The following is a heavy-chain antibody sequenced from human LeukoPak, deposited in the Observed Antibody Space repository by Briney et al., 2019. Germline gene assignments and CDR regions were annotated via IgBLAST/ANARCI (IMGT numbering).Heavy chain of an antibody. CDR3: ARDWGLAGYVLDH. V-gene: IGHV3-48*02. Sequence: GGSLRLSCAASEFTFSNFWMSWVRQAPGKGLEWVSYISSSSSDIYYADSVKGRFTISRDNAENSLYLQMNSVRDEDTAMYYCARDWGLAGYVLDHWGQGTLVTVSS. D-gene: IGHD3-16*01. CDR2: ISSSSSDI. CDR1: EFTFSNFW. J-gene: IGHJ4*02.